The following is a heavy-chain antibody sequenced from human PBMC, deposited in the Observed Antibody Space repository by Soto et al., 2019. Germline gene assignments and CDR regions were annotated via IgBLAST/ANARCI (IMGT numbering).Heavy chain of an antibody. V-gene: IGHV4-4*07. CDR2: IYTSGST. J-gene: IGHJ3*02. Sequence: SETLSLTCTVSGGSISSYYWSWIRQPAGKGREWIGRIYTSGSTNYNPSLKSRVTMSVDTSKNQFSLQLSSVTAADTAVYYCARDHDSSGYGAFDIWGQGTMVTVSS. CDR3: ARDHDSSGYGAFDI. CDR1: GGSISSYY. D-gene: IGHD3-22*01.